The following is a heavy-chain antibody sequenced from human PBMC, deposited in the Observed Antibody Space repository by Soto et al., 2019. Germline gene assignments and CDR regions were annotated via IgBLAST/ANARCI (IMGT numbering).Heavy chain of an antibody. CDR2: IKQDGSEK. J-gene: IGHJ5*02. CDR3: ARDLVQRWFGDNWFDP. D-gene: IGHD3-10*01. V-gene: IGHV3-7*05. CDR1: GFTFSSYW. Sequence: GGSLRLSCAASGFTFSSYWMSWVRQAPGKGLEWVANIKQDGSEKYYVDSVKGRFTISRDNAKNSLYLQMNSLRAEDTAVYYCARDLVQRWFGDNWFDPWGQGTLVTVSS.